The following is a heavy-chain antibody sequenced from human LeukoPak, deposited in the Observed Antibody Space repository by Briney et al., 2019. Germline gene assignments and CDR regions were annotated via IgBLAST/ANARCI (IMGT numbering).Heavy chain of an antibody. CDR3: ARGGFLDPFDP. D-gene: IGHD1-1*01. J-gene: IGHJ5*02. CDR2: IYCSGST. Sequence: PSETLSLTCTVSGCSISSSSYYWVWIRQPPGKGLEWIGSIYCSGSTYYNPSLKSRVTISVDTSKNQFSRKLISVTAADTAVYYCARGGFLDPFDPWGQGTLVTVSS. CDR1: GCSISSSSYY. V-gene: IGHV4-39*07.